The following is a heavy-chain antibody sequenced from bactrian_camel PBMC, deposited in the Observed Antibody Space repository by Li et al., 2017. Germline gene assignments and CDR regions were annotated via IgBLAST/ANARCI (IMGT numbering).Heavy chain of an antibody. CDR3: AARPINTRDCVAGGTAVFGY. D-gene: IGHD1*01. J-gene: IGHJ6*01. Sequence: QLVESGGDLVRPGGSLRLSCAASGFAFSNYYMYWVRQAPGKGLEWVSIIVNGGGTTLYADSVKGRFTISRDNAKNTVYLQMNDLRPEDTAMYFCAARPINTRDCVAGGTAVFGYWGQGTQVTVS. CDR1: GFAFSNYY. CDR2: IVNGGGTT. V-gene: IGHV3S25*01.